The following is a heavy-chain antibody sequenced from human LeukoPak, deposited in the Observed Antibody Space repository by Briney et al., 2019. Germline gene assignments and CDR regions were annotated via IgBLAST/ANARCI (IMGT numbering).Heavy chain of an antibody. CDR3: ARESRVIAVAGSFDY. CDR2: INPSGGGT. V-gene: IGHV1-46*03. D-gene: IGHD6-19*01. Sequence: ASVKVSCKASGYTFTSYYMHWVRQAPGQGLEWMGIINPSGGGTSYAQKLQGRVTMTRDTSTSTVYMELSSLRSEDTAVYYCARESRVIAVAGSFDYWGQGTLVTVSS. J-gene: IGHJ4*02. CDR1: GYTFTSYY.